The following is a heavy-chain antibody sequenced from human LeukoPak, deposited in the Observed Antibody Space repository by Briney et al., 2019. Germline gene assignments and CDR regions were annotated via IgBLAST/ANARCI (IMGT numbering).Heavy chain of an antibody. CDR3: ARVGCGDYGADY. Sequence: SQTLSLTCAVSGGSISSGGYSWSWIRQPPGKGLEWIGYIYHSGSTYYNPSLKSRVTISVDRSKNQFSLKLSSVTAADTAVYYCARVGCGDYGADYWGQGTLVTVSS. V-gene: IGHV4-30-2*01. J-gene: IGHJ4*02. CDR2: IYHSGST. CDR1: GGSISSGGYS. D-gene: IGHD4-17*01.